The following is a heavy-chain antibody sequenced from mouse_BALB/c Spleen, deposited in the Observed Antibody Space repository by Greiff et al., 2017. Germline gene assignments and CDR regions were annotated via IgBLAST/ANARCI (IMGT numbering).Heavy chain of an antibody. V-gene: IGHV2-9*02. D-gene: IGHD1-1*01. Sequence: VQLKQSGPGLVAPSQSLSITCTASGFSLTSYGVHWVRQPPGKGLEWLGVIWAGGSTNYNSALMSILTISKDNSKSQVFLKMNSLQTDDTAMYYCAREYYGRGWFAYWGQGTLVTVSA. CDR3: AREYYGRGWFAY. CDR1: GFSLTSYG. CDR2: IWAGGST. J-gene: IGHJ3*01.